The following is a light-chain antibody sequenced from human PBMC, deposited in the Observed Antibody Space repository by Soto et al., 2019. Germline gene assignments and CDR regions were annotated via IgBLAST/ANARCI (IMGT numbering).Light chain of an antibody. J-gene: IGKJ2*01. CDR3: QHYDDWPYT. V-gene: IGKV3-15*01. Sequence: EIVMTQSPATLSVSPGEGATLSCRASQSVRSNLAWYQQKPGQAPGLLIYGASPRAPGIPARFSGSGSGTEFTLTISSLQSEDFAVYYCQHYDDWPYTFGQGTKLEIK. CDR2: GAS. CDR1: QSVRSN.